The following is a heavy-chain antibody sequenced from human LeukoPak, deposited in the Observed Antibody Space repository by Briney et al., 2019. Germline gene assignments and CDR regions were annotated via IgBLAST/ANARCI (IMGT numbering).Heavy chain of an antibody. CDR2: ITASGTAM. CDR3: AKGGNYDFWSGNWFDP. V-gene: IGHV3-48*04. D-gene: IGHD3-3*01. CDR1: GFTFSSYS. J-gene: IGHJ5*02. Sequence: PGGSLRLSCAASGFTFSSYSMNWVRQAPGKGLEWVSHITASGTAMFYADSVKGRFTISRDNAKNSLYLQMNSLRAEDTALYYCAKGGNYDFWSGNWFDPWGQGTLVTVSS.